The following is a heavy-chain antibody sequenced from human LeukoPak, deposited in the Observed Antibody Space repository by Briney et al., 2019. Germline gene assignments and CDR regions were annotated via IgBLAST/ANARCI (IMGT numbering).Heavy chain of an antibody. CDR1: GYTFTDHY. D-gene: IGHD1/OR15-1a*01. J-gene: IGHJ4*02. Sequence: GASVKVSCKASGYTFTDHYMHWVRQAPGQGPEWMGWINPNSGVPNYAQKFQGRVTMTRDTSISTACMELSRLRSDDTAVYYCARGTRASGDYWGQGTLVTVSS. V-gene: IGHV1-2*02. CDR2: INPNSGVP. CDR3: ARGTRASGDY.